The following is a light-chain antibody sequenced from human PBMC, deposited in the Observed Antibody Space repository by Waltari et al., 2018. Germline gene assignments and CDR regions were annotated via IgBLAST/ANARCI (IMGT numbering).Light chain of an antibody. CDR1: TSNIGTNI. V-gene: IGLV1-44*01. CDR2: SNN. J-gene: IGLJ3*02. Sequence: QSVLTQPPSASGTPGQRVTFSCSGSTSNIGTNIVSWYRQFPGTAPKLLIHSNNQRPSGVPDRFSGSKSGTSASLAISGLQSEDEAFYYCATWDDSLNGPVFGGGPKLNV. CDR3: ATWDDSLNGPV.